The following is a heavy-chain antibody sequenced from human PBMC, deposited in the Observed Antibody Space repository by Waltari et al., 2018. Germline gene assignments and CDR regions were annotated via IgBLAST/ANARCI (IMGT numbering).Heavy chain of an antibody. Sequence: EVQLVQSGGGLVKPGGSLRLSCAASGFAFDRYTMNWFRLTPEKRLEWVSSISQSGRYIYYEDSVKGRFITSRDNAKNSVYLQMNSLRVEDTAVYYCARDFHEGDVYKVGDSWGQGTLVTVSS. CDR2: ISQSGRYI. CDR3: ARDFHEGDVYKVGDS. V-gene: IGHV3-21*06. J-gene: IGHJ5*02. D-gene: IGHD2-21*01. CDR1: GFAFDRYT.